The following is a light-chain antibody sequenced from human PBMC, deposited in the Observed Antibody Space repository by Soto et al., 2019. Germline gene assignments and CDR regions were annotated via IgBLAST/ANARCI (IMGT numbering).Light chain of an antibody. CDR2: KAS. CDR1: QRISSW. V-gene: IGKV1-5*03. Sequence: DIPMTQSPSTLSASVGDRVTITCRASQRISSWLAWYQQKPGKAPKLLIYKASSLESGVPSRFSGSGSGTEFTLTISSLQPDDFATYYCQQYNTYWTFGQGTQVEIK. CDR3: QQYNTYWT. J-gene: IGKJ1*01.